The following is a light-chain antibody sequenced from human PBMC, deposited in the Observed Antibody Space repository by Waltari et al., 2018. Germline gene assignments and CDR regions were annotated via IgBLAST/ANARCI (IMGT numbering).Light chain of an antibody. CDR3: MQALQTPVT. Sequence: DIVMTQSPLSLPVTPGEPASISCRSSQSLLHSNGYKYLDWYLQKPGQSPQLLNYLGSDRASGVPDRFSGSGSGTDFTLKISRVEAEDVGVYYCMQALQTPVTFGQGTRLEIK. J-gene: IGKJ5*01. CDR2: LGS. CDR1: QSLLHSNGYKY. V-gene: IGKV2-28*01.